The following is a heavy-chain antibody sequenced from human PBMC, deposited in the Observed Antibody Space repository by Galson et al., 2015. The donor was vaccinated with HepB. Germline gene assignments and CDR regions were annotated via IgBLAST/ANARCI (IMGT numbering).Heavy chain of an antibody. Sequence: SVKVSCKASGYTFTSYYMHWVRQAPGQGLEWMGIINPSGGSTSYAQKFQGRVTMTRDTSTSTVYMELSSLRSEDTAVCYCARAVAGFPFDYWGQGTLVTVSS. CDR1: GYTFTSYY. J-gene: IGHJ4*02. CDR2: INPSGGST. V-gene: IGHV1-46*03. D-gene: IGHD6-19*01. CDR3: ARAVAGFPFDY.